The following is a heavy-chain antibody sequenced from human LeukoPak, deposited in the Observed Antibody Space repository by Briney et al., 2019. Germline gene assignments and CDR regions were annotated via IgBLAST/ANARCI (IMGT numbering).Heavy chain of an antibody. CDR2: VGGTGGST. J-gene: IGHJ4*02. V-gene: IGHV3-23*01. CDR3: VKEWYGSSGYYHFDY. D-gene: IGHD3-22*01. Sequence: GGSLRLSCAASGFTFSSYDMSWVRQAPGKGLEWVSTVGGTGGSTYYADSVKGRFTISRDNSKNTLYLQMTSLRAEDTAVYYCVKEWYGSSGYYHFDYWGQGTLVTVSS. CDR1: GFTFSSYD.